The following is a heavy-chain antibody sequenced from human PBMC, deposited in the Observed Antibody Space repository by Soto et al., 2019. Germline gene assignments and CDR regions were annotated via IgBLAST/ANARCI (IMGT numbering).Heavy chain of an antibody. CDR3: ARVKYYYGSGSYYKGLDYFDY. J-gene: IGHJ4*02. Sequence: SETLSLTCAVYGGSFSGYYWSWIRQPPGKGLEWIGEINHSGSTNYNPSLKSRVTISVDTSKNQFSLKLSSVTAADTAVYYCARVKYYYGSGSYYKGLDYFDYWGQGTLVTVSS. D-gene: IGHD3-10*01. CDR1: GGSFSGYY. V-gene: IGHV4-34*01. CDR2: INHSGST.